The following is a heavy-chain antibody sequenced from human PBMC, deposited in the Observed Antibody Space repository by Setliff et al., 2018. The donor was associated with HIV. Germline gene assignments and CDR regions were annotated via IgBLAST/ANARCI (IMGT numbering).Heavy chain of an antibody. J-gene: IGHJ5*02. CDR2: IKQDGSEI. Sequence: PGGSLRLSCAASGFTFSRDWMLWVRQPPGKGLEWVATIKQDGSEIYYMDSVKGRFTISRDNARTSVYLEMRSLRVEDTAVYLCANLWEMGAWGQGTLVTVSS. CDR3: ANLWEMGA. CDR1: GFTFSRDW. D-gene: IGHD1-26*01. V-gene: IGHV3-7*01.